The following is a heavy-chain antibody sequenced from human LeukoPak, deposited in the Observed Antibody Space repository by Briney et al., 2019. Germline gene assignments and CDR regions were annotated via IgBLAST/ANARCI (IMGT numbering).Heavy chain of an antibody. V-gene: IGHV3-48*03. J-gene: IGHJ5*02. CDR1: GFTFRSYE. CDR3: ASPRGCSSTSCP. D-gene: IGHD2-2*01. CDR2: ISSSGSTI. Sequence: GGSLRLSCAASGFTFRSYEMNWVRQAPGKGLEWVSYISSSGSTIYYADSVKGRFTISRDNAKNSLYLQMNSLRAEDTAVYYCASPRGCSSTSCPWGQGTLVTVSS.